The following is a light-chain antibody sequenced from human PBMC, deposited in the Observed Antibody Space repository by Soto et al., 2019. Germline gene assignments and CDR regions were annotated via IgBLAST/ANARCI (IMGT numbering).Light chain of an antibody. CDR1: SSNIGAGYD. V-gene: IGLV1-40*01. J-gene: IGLJ1*01. Sequence: QAVVTQPPSVSGAPGQRVTISCTGSSSNIGAGYDVHWYQQLPGTAPKLLIYGNINRPSGVPDRFSGSKSGTSASLAITGLQAEDEADYYRQSYDSSLSGYVFGTGTKLTVL. CDR3: QSYDSSLSGYV. CDR2: GNI.